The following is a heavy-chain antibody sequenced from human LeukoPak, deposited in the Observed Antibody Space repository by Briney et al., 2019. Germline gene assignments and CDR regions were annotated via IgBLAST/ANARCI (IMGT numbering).Heavy chain of an antibody. D-gene: IGHD5-12*01. V-gene: IGHV1-8*01. CDR2: MNPNSGNT. CDR3: ARLATRGGSSGYDFDY. Sequence: ASVKVSCKASGYTFTSYDINWVRQATGQGPEWMGWMNPNSGNTGYAQRFQGRVTMTRNTSISTAYMELSSLKSEDTAVYYCARLATRGGSSGYDFDYWGQGTLVTVSS. CDR1: GYTFTSYD. J-gene: IGHJ4*02.